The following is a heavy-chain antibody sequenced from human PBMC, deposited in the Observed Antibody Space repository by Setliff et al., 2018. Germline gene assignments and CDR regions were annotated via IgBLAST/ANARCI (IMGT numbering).Heavy chain of an antibody. V-gene: IGHV4-39*07. CDR2: MYYIGSY. D-gene: IGHD1-26*01. CDR1: GASIRNNYY. Sequence: NPSETLSLTCAVSGASIRNNYYWGWIRQSPGTGLEWIGNMYYIGSYDYNPSLKSRVTISLDTSKNQLSLKLTSVTAADTAVYYCARSYHLVLTNWFDAWGQGIRVTVSS. CDR3: ARSYHLVLTNWFDA. J-gene: IGHJ5*02.